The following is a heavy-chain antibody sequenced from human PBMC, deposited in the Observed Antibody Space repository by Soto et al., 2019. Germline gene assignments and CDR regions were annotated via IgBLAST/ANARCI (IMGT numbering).Heavy chain of an antibody. V-gene: IGHV3-21*01. D-gene: IGHD4-17*01. Sequence: LRLSCAASGFTFSSYSMNWVRQAPGKGLEWVSSISSSSSYIYYADSVKGRFTISRDNAKNSLYLQMNSLRAEDTAVYYCARLGDYGGNDAFDIWGQGTMVTVSS. CDR1: GFTFSSYS. CDR2: ISSSSSYI. J-gene: IGHJ3*02. CDR3: ARLGDYGGNDAFDI.